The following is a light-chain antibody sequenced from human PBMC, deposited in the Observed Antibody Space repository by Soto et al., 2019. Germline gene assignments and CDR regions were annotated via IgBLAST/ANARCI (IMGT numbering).Light chain of an antibody. Sequence: EIALTQSPATLSLSPGERAALSCRASQSVSSYLAWYQQKPGQAPRLLIYDASKRATGIPARFSGSGSGTDFTLTISSLEPEDFAVYFCQQRSNWPSTFGGGTKVDIK. CDR1: QSVSSY. V-gene: IGKV3-11*01. J-gene: IGKJ4*01. CDR2: DAS. CDR3: QQRSNWPST.